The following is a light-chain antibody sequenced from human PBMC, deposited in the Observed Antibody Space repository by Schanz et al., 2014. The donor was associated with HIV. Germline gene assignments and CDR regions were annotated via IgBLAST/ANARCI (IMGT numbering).Light chain of an antibody. J-gene: IGLJ3*02. CDR2: RNN. V-gene: IGLV1-47*01. CDR1: ALNVGDNS. Sequence: QSVLTQPPSVSALPGQRVTISCSGGALNVGDNSVSWYQQFPGTAPKLLIYRNNQRPSGVPDRFSGSKSGTLASLAISGLRSDDEADYYCATWDDSLNGWVFGGGTKLTVL. CDR3: ATWDDSLNGWV.